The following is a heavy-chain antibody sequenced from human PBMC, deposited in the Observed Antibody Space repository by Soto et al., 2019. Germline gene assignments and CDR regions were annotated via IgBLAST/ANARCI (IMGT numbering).Heavy chain of an antibody. CDR3: ARDLPRGLFDWSRQRTGFDY. CDR2: INAGNGNT. J-gene: IGHJ4*02. CDR1: GYSFTSYA. V-gene: IGHV1-3*01. Sequence: ASVKVSCKASGYSFTSYAIHWMRQAPGQRLEWMGWINAGNGNTKYSQKFQGRVTITRDTSASTAYMELSSLRSEDTAVYYCARDLPRGLFDWSRQRTGFDYWGQGTLVTVSS. D-gene: IGHD3-9*01.